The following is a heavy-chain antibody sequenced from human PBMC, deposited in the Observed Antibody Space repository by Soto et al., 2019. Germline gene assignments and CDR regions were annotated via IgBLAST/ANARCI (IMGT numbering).Heavy chain of an antibody. CDR3: VKDLAYSGSSVHCGMDV. J-gene: IGHJ6*02. D-gene: IGHD6-6*01. CDR2: ISWNSGSI. CDR1: GFTFDDYA. V-gene: IGHV3-9*01. Sequence: EVQLVESGGGLVQPGRSLRLSCAASGFTFDDYAMHWVRQAPGKGLEWVSGISWNSGSIGYADSVKGRFTISRDNAKNSLYLQMDSLRAEDTAFYYCVKDLAYSGSSVHCGMDVWGQGTTVTVSS.